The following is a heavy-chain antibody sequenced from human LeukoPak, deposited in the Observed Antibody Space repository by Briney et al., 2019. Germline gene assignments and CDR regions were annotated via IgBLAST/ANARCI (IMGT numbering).Heavy chain of an antibody. CDR3: ARAVYWLPIDF. Sequence: TGGSLRLSCAASGFTFSSYWMHWVRQAPGKGLVWVSRINSDGSSTSYADSVKGRFTISRDNAKNTLYLQMNSLRAEDTAVYYCARAVYWLPIDFWGQGTLVTVSS. D-gene: IGHD3-9*01. CDR1: GFTFSSYW. CDR2: INSDGSST. V-gene: IGHV3-74*01. J-gene: IGHJ4*02.